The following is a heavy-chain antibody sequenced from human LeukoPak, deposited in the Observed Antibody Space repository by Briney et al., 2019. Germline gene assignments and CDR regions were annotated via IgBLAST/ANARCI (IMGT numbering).Heavy chain of an antibody. J-gene: IGHJ3*01. D-gene: IGHD3-10*01. CDR1: GGSISSYY. Sequence: SETLSLTCTVSGGSISSYYWSWIRQPPGKGLEGIGYIYYSGSTDHNPSLKSRVTIPVDPSRNQFSLKLSSVTAADTAVYYCARGSGSYLSDAFDVWGQGTMVTVSS. V-gene: IGHV4-59*01. CDR3: ARGSGSYLSDAFDV. CDR2: IYYSGST.